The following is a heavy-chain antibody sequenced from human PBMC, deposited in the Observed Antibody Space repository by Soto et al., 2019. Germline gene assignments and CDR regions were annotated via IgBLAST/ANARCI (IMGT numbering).Heavy chain of an antibody. Sequence: GGSLRLSCAASGFTLSAYYMTWIRQAPGKGLEWISYISSSGGTIYHADSVKGRFTISRDNAKKSLDLQMNSLRAEDTAVYYCAGVSAVAGSYAMDVWGQGTTVTVSS. J-gene: IGHJ6*02. CDR2: ISSSGGTI. CDR1: GFTLSAYY. CDR3: AGVSAVAGSYAMDV. V-gene: IGHV3-11*01. D-gene: IGHD6-13*01.